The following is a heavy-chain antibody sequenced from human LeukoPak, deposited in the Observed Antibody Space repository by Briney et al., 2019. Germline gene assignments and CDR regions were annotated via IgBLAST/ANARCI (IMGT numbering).Heavy chain of an antibody. CDR3: ASLGRNEMDV. CDR1: GFTFSSYA. CDR2: ISSSSSYI. J-gene: IGHJ6*02. V-gene: IGHV3-21*01. D-gene: IGHD1-26*01. Sequence: GGSLRLSCAASGFTFSSYAMSWVRQAPGKGLEWVSSISSSSSYIYYADSVKGRFTISRDNAKNSLYLQMNSLRAEDTAVYYCASLGRNEMDVWGQGTTVTVSS.